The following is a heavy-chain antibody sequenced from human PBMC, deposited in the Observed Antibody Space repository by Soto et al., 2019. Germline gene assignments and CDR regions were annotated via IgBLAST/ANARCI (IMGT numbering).Heavy chain of an antibody. V-gene: IGHV4-59*01. CDR3: ARDQCLGASCWFDY. J-gene: IGHJ4*02. Sequence: PSETLSLTCTVSGGSISSYYWSWIRQPPGKGLEWIGYIYYRGGTNYNPSLKSRVTISVDMSQNQFSLNLSSVTAADTAVYYCARDQCLGASCWFDYWGQGTQVTVSS. CDR2: IYYRGGT. D-gene: IGHD2-15*01. CDR1: GGSISSYY.